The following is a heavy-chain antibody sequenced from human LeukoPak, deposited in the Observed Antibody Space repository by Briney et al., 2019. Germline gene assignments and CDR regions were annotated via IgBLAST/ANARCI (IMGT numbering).Heavy chain of an antibody. CDR1: GFTIANHG. CDR2: ISHDGAAV. J-gene: IGHJ4*02. Sequence: GTSLRLSCAVSGFTIANHGMHWVRQAPGKGLEWVAMISHDGAAVYYGDSVKGRLTISRDNSKNTLYLQMNSLRAEDTAIYYCAKGYSGSYIFDYWGQGTLVTVSS. D-gene: IGHD1-26*01. CDR3: AKGYSGSYIFDY. V-gene: IGHV3-30*18.